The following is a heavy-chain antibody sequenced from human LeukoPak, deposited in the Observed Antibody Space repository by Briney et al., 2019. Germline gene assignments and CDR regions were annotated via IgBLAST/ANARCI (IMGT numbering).Heavy chain of an antibody. CDR1: GFTFSSYA. CDR2: ISASGGST. J-gene: IGHJ4*02. CDR3: ARGEYGSGSYHIDY. V-gene: IGHV3-23*01. Sequence: GGSLRLSCAASGFTFSSYAMNWVRQAPGKGLEWVSGISASGGSTYNADPVKGRFTISRDNAKNSLYLQMNSLRAEDTAVYYCARGEYGSGSYHIDYWGQGTLVTVSS. D-gene: IGHD3-10*01.